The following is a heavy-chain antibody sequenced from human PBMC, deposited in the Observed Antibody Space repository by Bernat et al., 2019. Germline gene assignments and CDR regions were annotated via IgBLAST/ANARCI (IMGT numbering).Heavy chain of an antibody. Sequence: QVQLVQSGAEVKKPGSSVRVSCKASGGTFSSYAISWVRQAPGQGLEWMGGIIPIFGTSNYAQKFQGRVTITADESTSTAYMELSSLRSEDAAVYYCARALANYYDSSGYSNWGQGTLVTVSS. V-gene: IGHV1-69*12. D-gene: IGHD3-22*01. CDR3: ARALANYYDSSGYSN. CDR1: GGTFSSYA. J-gene: IGHJ4*02. CDR2: IIPIFGTS.